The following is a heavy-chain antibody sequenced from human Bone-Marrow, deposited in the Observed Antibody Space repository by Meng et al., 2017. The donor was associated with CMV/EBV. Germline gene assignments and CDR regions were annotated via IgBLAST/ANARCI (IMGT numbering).Heavy chain of an antibody. D-gene: IGHD2-2*01. V-gene: IGHV1-69*10. J-gene: IGHJ5*02. Sequence: SVKVSCRASGGTFSSYAISWVRQAPGQGLEWMGGIIPILGIANYAQKFQGRVTITADKSTSTAYMELSSLRSEDTAVYYCAGVPYCSSTSCYRNWFDPWGQGTLATVSS. CDR1: GGTFSSYA. CDR3: AGVPYCSSTSCYRNWFDP. CDR2: IIPILGIA.